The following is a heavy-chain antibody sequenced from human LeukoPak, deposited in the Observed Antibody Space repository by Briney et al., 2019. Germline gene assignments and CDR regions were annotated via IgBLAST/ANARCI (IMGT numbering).Heavy chain of an antibody. CDR1: GGTFSSYA. D-gene: IGHD5-24*01. Sequence: SVKVSCKASGGTFSSYAISWVRQAPGQGLEWMGRIIPILGIANYAQKFQGRVTITADKSTSTAYMELSSLRSEDTAVYCCARGRDGYYAFDIWGQGTMVTVSS. J-gene: IGHJ3*02. CDR2: IIPILGIA. V-gene: IGHV1-69*04. CDR3: ARGRDGYYAFDI.